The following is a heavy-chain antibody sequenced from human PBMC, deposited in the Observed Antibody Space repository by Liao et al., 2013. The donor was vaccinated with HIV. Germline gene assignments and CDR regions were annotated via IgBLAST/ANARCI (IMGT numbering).Heavy chain of an antibody. D-gene: IGHD1-26*01. CDR3: ARRLEPGNDAFDV. V-gene: IGHV4-4*07. CDR1: GGSISDYQ. J-gene: IGHJ3*01. CDR2: TSTSGEP. Sequence: QVQLEESGPGLVKPSEPLSLTCSVSGGSISDYQWTWIRQPAGKGLEWIGRTSTSGEPNYNPSLKSRVTMSVDTSKNRFSLRLTSVTAADTAVYFCARRLEPGNDAFDVWGQGTLVTVSS.